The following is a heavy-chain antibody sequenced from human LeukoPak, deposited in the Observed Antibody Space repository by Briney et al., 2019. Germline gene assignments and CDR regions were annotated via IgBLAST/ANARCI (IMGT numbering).Heavy chain of an antibody. V-gene: IGHV1-69*13. J-gene: IGHJ5*02. CDR2: IIPIFGTA. D-gene: IGHD3-22*01. CDR1: GGTFSSYA. CDR3: ASYPSQSWDYYDSSGYYH. Sequence: SVKVSCKASGGTFSSYAISWVRQAPGQGLEWMGGIIPIFGTANYAQKFQGRVTITADESTSTAYMELSSLRSEDTAVYYCASYPSQSWDYYDSSGYYHWGQGTLVTVSS.